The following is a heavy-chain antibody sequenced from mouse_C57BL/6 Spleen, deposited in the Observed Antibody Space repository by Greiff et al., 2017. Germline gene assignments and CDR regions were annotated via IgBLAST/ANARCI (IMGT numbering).Heavy chain of an antibody. Sequence: EVHLVESGGGLVQPGGSLSLSCAASGFTFTDYYMSWVRQPPGKALEWLGFIRNKANGYTTEYSASVKGRFTISRGNSQSILYLQMNALRAEDSATYYCARYRWFEAMMDYWGQGTSVTVSS. CDR3: ARYRWFEAMMDY. CDR1: GFTFTDYY. D-gene: IGHD2-3*01. V-gene: IGHV7-3*01. CDR2: IRNKANGYTT. J-gene: IGHJ4*01.